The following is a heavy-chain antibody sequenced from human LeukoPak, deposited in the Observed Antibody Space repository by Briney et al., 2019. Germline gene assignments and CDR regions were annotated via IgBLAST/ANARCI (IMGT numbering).Heavy chain of an antibody. CDR3: ARGYYDSSGYYYFDY. J-gene: IGHJ4*02. CDR1: GFTFSSYW. D-gene: IGHD3-22*01. CDR2: INTDGSST. Sequence: GVSLRLSCAASGFTFSSYWMHWVRQAPGKGLVWVSRINTDGSSTSYADSVKGRFTISRDNAKNTLYLQMNSLRAEDTAVYYCARGYYDSSGYYYFDYWGQGTLVTVSS. V-gene: IGHV3-74*01.